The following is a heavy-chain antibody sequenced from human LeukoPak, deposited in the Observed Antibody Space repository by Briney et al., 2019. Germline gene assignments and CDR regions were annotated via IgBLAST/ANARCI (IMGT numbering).Heavy chain of an antibody. CDR1: GFTFRNNW. D-gene: IGHD2-15*01. V-gene: IGHV3-74*01. Sequence: TGGSLRLSCTASGFTFRNNWMHWVRQAPGKGLIWVSRINLDGTETTYADSVKGRFTISRDNSKNTLYLQMNSLRAEDTAVYYCAREEDCSGGSCYSRDAFDIWGQGTMVTVSS. CDR3: AREEDCSGGSCYSRDAFDI. CDR2: INLDGTET. J-gene: IGHJ3*02.